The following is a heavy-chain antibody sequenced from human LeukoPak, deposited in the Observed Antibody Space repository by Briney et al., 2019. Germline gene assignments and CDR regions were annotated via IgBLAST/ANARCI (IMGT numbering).Heavy chain of an antibody. CDR1: GYSFTSYW. D-gene: IGHD2-2*01. J-gene: IGHJ4*02. Sequence: GESLQISCKGSGYSFTSYWIGWVRQLPGKGLEWMGIIYPGDSDTRYSPSFQGQATISADKSISTAYLQWSSLKASDTAMYYCARRVGYCSSTSCPNVYYFDYWGQGTLVTVSS. CDR3: ARRVGYCSSTSCPNVYYFDY. CDR2: IYPGDSDT. V-gene: IGHV5-51*01.